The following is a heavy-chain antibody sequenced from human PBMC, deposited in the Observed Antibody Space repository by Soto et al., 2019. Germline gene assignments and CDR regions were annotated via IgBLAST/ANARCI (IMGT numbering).Heavy chain of an antibody. CDR1: GYTFTSYA. V-gene: IGHV1-3*01. CDR2: INAGNGNT. D-gene: IGHD6-13*01. Sequence: ASVKVSCKASGYTFTSYAMHWVRQAPGQRLEWMGWINAGNGNTKYSQKFQGRVTITRDTSASTAYMELSSLRSEDTAAYYCVRTVSSSWPTDDYWGQGTLVTVSS. J-gene: IGHJ4*02. CDR3: VRTVSSSWPTDDY.